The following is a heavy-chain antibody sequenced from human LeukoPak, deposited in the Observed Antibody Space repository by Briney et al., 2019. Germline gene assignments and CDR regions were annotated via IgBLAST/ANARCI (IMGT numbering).Heavy chain of an antibody. Sequence: ASVKVSCKASGYTFTSYDINWVRQATGQGLECMGWMNPNSGNTGYAQKFQGRVTMTRNTSISTAYMELSSLRSEDTAVYYCARLPLRRDDFWSGLHPIMDVWGKGTTVTVSS. V-gene: IGHV1-8*01. J-gene: IGHJ6*03. CDR1: GYTFTSYD. CDR2: MNPNSGNT. D-gene: IGHD3-3*01. CDR3: ARLPLRRDDFWSGLHPIMDV.